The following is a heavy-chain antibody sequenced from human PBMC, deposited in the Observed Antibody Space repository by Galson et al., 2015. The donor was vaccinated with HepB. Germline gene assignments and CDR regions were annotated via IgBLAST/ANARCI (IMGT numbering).Heavy chain of an antibody. J-gene: IGHJ3*02. CDR1: GFTFSSSW. CDR2: INSDGSST. CDR3: ARAYGAAAFDI. Sequence: SLRLSCAASGFTFSSSWMHWVRQAPGKGLVWVSRINSDGSSTSYADSVKGRFTISRDNAKNTLYLQMNSLRAEDTAVYYCARAYGAAAFDIWGEGTMVTVSS. V-gene: IGHV3-74*01. D-gene: IGHD4-17*01.